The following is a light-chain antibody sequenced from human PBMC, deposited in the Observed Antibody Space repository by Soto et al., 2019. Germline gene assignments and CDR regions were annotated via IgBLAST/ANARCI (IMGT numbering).Light chain of an antibody. CDR2: GAS. J-gene: IGKJ2*01. CDR1: QSVSSN. CDR3: QQYNNWPPLYT. V-gene: IGKV3-15*01. Sequence: EIVMTQSPATLSVSPGERATISCRASQSVSSNLAWYQQKPGQAPRLLIYGASTRGTGIPARFSGSGSGTEFTLTISSLKSEDVAVYSCQQYNNWPPLYTFGQGTKLEIK.